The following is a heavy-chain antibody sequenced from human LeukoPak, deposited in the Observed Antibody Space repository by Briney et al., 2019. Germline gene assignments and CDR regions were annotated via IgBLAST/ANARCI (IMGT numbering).Heavy chain of an antibody. D-gene: IGHD3-3*01. CDR2: LSSSGSAF. Sequence: QPGRSLRLSCAASGFTFSSYAMNWVRQAPGKGLEWIAYLSSSGSAFSYADSVKGRFTIARDNAKNSVYLEMNSLRADDTAVYYCARSARLMRGVVEVTALDDWGQGTLVTVSS. CDR3: ARSARLMRGVVEVTALDD. J-gene: IGHJ4*02. CDR1: GFTFSSYA. V-gene: IGHV3-48*03.